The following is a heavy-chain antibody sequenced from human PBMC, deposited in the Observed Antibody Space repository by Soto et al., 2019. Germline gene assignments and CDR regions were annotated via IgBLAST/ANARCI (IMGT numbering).Heavy chain of an antibody. D-gene: IGHD4-4*01. CDR3: ARDGDDSNYGGDYYGMDF. CDR2: IYSGGST. V-gene: IGHV3-53*01. J-gene: IGHJ6*02. Sequence: GGSLRLSCAASGFTVSSNYMSWVRQAPGKGLEWVSVIYSGGSTYYADSVKGRFTISRDNSKNTLYLQMNSLRAEDTAVYYCARDGDDSNYGGDYYGMDFWGQGTTVTV. CDR1: GFTVSSNY.